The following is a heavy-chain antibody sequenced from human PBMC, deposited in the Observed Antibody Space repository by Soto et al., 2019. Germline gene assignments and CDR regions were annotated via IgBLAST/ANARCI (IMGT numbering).Heavy chain of an antibody. D-gene: IGHD7-27*01. CDR1: GFTFSSYS. V-gene: IGHV3-21*01. CDR2: ISSSSSYI. CDR3: ARDRTPLGPADY. Sequence: GGSLRLSCAASGFTFSSYSMNWVCQAPGKGLEWVSSISSSSSYIYYADSVKGRFTISRDNAKNSLYLQMNSLRAEDTAVYYCARDRTPLGPADYWGQGTLVTVSS. J-gene: IGHJ4*02.